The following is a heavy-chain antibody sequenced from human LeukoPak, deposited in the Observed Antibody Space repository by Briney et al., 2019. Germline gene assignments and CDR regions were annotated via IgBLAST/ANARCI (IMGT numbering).Heavy chain of an antibody. J-gene: IGHJ4*02. CDR2: ISYDGSNK. CDR1: GFTFSSYA. V-gene: IGHV3-30-3*01. CDR3: ARGLDY. Sequence: GRSLRLSCAASGFTFSSYAMHWVRQAPGKGLEWVAVISYDGSNKYYADSVKGRFTISRDNSKNTLYLQMNSLRAEDTAVYYCARGLDYWGQGTLATVSS.